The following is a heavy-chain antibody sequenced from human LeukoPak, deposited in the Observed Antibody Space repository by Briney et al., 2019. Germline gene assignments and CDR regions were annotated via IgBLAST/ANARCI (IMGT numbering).Heavy chain of an antibody. CDR1: GFTYSSYA. D-gene: IGHD5-18*01. CDR2: IYSGGST. Sequence: PGGSLRLSCAASGFTYSSYAMSWVRQAPGKGLEWVSVIYSGGSTYYADSVKGRFTISRDNSKNTLYLQMNSLRAEDTAVYYCARAGGYSYGQYFDYWGQGTLVTVSS. J-gene: IGHJ4*02. V-gene: IGHV3-66*01. CDR3: ARAGGYSYGQYFDY.